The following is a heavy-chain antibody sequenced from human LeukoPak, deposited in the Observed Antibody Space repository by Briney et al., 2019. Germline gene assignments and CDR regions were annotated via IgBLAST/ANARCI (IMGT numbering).Heavy chain of an antibody. J-gene: IGHJ5*02. CDR1: GFAFSNHA. D-gene: IGHD4/OR15-4a*01. Sequence: GGSLRLSCEASGFAFSNHAMTWVRQALGEGLQWVSTISDTGKTTFYRDFVRGRFTISRDISNNTLYPQMDGLRADDTAVYYCARGGAYDYGVLDAWGQGTLVTVSS. V-gene: IGHV3-23*01. CDR2: ISDTGKTT. CDR3: ARGGAYDYGVLDA.